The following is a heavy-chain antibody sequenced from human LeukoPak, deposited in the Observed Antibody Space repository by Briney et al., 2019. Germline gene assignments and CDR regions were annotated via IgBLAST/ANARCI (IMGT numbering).Heavy chain of an antibody. V-gene: IGHV4-34*01. CDR2: INHSGST. CDR1: GGSFSGYY. J-gene: IGHJ3*02. Sequence: SETLSLTCAVYGGSFSGYYWSWIRQPPGKGLEWIGEINHSGSTNYNPSLKSRVTISVDTSKNQFSLKLSSVTAADTAVYYCAREPLAAAGEDAFDIWGQGTMVTVSS. CDR3: AREPLAAAGEDAFDI. D-gene: IGHD6-13*01.